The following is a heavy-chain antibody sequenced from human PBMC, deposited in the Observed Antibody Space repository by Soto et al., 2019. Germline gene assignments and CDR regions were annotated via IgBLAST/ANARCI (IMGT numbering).Heavy chain of an antibody. Sequence: QVQLQESGPGLVIPSQTLTLTCAVSGASIDNNGYSWTWIRQHPGKGLEWIGTNNNRGDTYYNPSLKSRLTITLDTSPNQSSLRLNAVTAADTATYYCARGGSGWQALNWFDPWGQGIMVTVAS. D-gene: IGHD6-19*01. CDR1: GASIDNNGYS. CDR2: NNNRGDT. CDR3: ARGGSGWQALNWFDP. V-gene: IGHV4-31*11. J-gene: IGHJ5*02.